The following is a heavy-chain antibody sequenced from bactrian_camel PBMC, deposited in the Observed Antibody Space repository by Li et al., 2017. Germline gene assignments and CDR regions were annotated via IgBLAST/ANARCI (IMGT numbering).Heavy chain of an antibody. CDR2: IYPDGTNT. CDR1: GFTFSGYY. Sequence: VQLVESGGGLVQPGVSLRLSCSASGFTFSGYYMSWVRQAPGKGLEWVSSIYPDGTNTYYADSVKGRFTVSRDNAKNTVYLQMNSLKSEDTALYYCARVFVAFRRYEYSNWGQGTQVTVS. J-gene: IGHJ4*01. CDR3: ARVFVAFRRYEYSN. V-gene: IGHV3-2*01.